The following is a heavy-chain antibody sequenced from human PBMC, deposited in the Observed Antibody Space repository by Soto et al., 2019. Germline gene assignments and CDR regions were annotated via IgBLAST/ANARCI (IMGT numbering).Heavy chain of an antibody. CDR1: GFTFNSYA. D-gene: IGHD3-3*01. V-gene: IGHV3-30*18. J-gene: IGHJ4*02. Sequence: QVQLVESGGGVVQPGKSLRLSCATSGFTFNSYALHWVRQAPGKGLEWVALISNDGSKTFYADSVKGRFTISRDTAKNTLFLQMNGLTTEDTAVYFCAKAGEIFGLVSFAYLDFWGQGTLVAVSS. CDR3: AKAGEIFGLVSFAYLDF. CDR2: ISNDGSKT.